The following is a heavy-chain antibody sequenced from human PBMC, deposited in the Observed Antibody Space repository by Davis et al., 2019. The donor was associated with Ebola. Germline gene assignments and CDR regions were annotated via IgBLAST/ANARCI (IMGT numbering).Heavy chain of an antibody. Sequence: GESLKISCSASGFTFSSYSMNWVRQAPGKGLEWVSSISSSSSYIYYADSVKGRFTISRDNAKNSLYLQMNSLRAEDTAVYYCARCRGAWFGSDYYYYGMDVWGKGTTVTVSS. CDR3: ARCRGAWFGSDYYYYGMDV. CDR2: ISSSSSYI. J-gene: IGHJ6*04. V-gene: IGHV3-21*01. D-gene: IGHD3-10*01. CDR1: GFTFSSYS.